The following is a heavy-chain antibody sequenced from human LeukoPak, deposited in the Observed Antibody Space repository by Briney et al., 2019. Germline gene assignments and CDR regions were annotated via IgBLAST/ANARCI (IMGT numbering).Heavy chain of an antibody. CDR3: ARQGGAAAGIIDY. Sequence: GESLKISCKGSGYSFTNFWIGWVRQMPGKGLECMGIIYPGDSDTRYSPSFQGQVTISADKSISTAYLQWSSLKASDTAMYYCARQGGAAAGIIDYWGQGTLVTVSS. V-gene: IGHV5-51*01. D-gene: IGHD6-13*01. CDR1: GYSFTNFW. J-gene: IGHJ4*02. CDR2: IYPGDSDT.